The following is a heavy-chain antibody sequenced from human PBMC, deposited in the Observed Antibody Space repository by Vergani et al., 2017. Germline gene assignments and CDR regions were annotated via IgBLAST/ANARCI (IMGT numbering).Heavy chain of an antibody. D-gene: IGHD3-3*01. Sequence: QVQLQQWGAGLLKPSETLSLTCAVYGGSFSGYYWSWIRQPPGKGLEWIGEINHSGSTNYNQSLKSRVTISVDTSKNQFSLKLSSVTAADTAVYYCARVQELYDFWSGYRVRYYYYMDVWGKXP. J-gene: IGHJ6*03. V-gene: IGHV4-34*01. CDR2: INHSGST. CDR1: GGSFSGYY. CDR3: ARVQELYDFWSGYRVRYYYYMDV.